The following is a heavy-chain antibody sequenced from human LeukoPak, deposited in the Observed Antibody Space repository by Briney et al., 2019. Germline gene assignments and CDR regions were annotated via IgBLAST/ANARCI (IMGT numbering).Heavy chain of an antibody. J-gene: IGHJ4*02. CDR3: ARQDAGSYFYFDS. V-gene: IGHV4-39*01. D-gene: IGHD3-10*01. CDR1: GGSISSSSHY. Sequence: SETLSLTCTVSGGSISSSSHYWGWIRQSPGKGLEWIGSIYYSGNTYDNPSFKSRVTMSADPSKNQFSLKLSAVTAADTAVYYCARQDAGSYFYFDSWGQGNLVIVSS. CDR2: IYYSGNT.